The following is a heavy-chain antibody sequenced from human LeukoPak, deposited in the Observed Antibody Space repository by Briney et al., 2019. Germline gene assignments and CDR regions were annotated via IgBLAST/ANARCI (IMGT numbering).Heavy chain of an antibody. V-gene: IGHV4-4*07. Sequence: PSETLSLTCTVSGGSISSYYWSWIRQPPGKGLEWIGRIYTSGSTNYNPSLKSRVTISVDTSKNQFSLKLSSVTAADTAVYYCARVGIVVVTAIGANWFDPWGQGTLVTVSS. CDR1: GGSISSYY. J-gene: IGHJ5*02. CDR3: ARVGIVVVTAIGANWFDP. D-gene: IGHD2-21*02. CDR2: IYTSGST.